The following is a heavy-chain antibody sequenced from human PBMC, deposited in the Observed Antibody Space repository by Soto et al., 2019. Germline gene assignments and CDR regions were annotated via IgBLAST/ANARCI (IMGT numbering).Heavy chain of an antibody. CDR2: INAGNGNT. J-gene: IGHJ6*03. D-gene: IGHD6-6*01. V-gene: IGHV1-3*01. Sequence: GASVKVSCKASGYTFTSYAMHWVRQAPGQRLEWMGWINAGNGNTKYSQKFQGRVTITRDTSASTAYMELSSLRSEDTAVYYCAREKRGYSSLPTPYYYYYYMDVWGKGTTVTVSS. CDR1: GYTFTSYA. CDR3: AREKRGYSSLPTPYYYYYYMDV.